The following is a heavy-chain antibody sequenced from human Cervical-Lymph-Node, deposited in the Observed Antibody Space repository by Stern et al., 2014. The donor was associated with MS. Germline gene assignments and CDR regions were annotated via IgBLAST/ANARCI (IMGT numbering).Heavy chain of an antibody. CDR2: IYYIGST. J-gene: IGHJ4*02. D-gene: IGHD3-22*01. CDR1: GDSISSGDNY. Sequence: QVQLVESGPGLVKPSQTLSLTCNVSGDSISSGDNYWSWIRQSPGKGLEWIGYIYYIGSTFYNPSLKSRVSISVDTSQNQFPLSLSSVTAADTAVYYCARGESSRYYYYFDDWGQGTLVTVSS. V-gene: IGHV4-30-4*01. CDR3: ARGESSRYYYYFDD.